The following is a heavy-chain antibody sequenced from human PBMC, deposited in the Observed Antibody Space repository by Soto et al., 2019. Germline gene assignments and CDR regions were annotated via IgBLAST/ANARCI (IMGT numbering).Heavy chain of an antibody. CDR1: GGSISSSNW. J-gene: IGHJ4*02. CDR2: IYHTGST. V-gene: IGHV4-4*02. D-gene: IGHD2-15*01. Sequence: QVQLQGSGPGLVKPSGTLSLTCVVSGGSISSSNWWSWVRQPPGKGLEWIGEIYHTGSTTYNPSLNRRVTLSVDTSNHLLSLEPSSLPAADTAVYYRASDSGGSADYWGQGTLVTVSS. CDR3: ASDSGGSADY.